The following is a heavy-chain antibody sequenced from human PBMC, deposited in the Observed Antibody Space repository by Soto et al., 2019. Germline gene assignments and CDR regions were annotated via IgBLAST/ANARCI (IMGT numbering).Heavy chain of an antibody. J-gene: IGHJ3*02. Sequence: PGESLKISCKGSGYTFSKYWIGWVRQMPGKGLEWMGIIYPGDSDTRYSPSFQGQVTISADKSISTAYLQWSSLKASDTAMYYCARHAVRSSSWSDAFDIWGQGTMVTVSS. CDR3: ARHAVRSSSWSDAFDI. V-gene: IGHV5-51*01. CDR1: GYTFSKYW. D-gene: IGHD6-13*01. CDR2: IYPGDSDT.